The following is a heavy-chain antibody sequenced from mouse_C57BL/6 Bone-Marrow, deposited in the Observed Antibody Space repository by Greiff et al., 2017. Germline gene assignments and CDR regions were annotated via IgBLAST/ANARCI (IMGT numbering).Heavy chain of an antibody. V-gene: IGHV1-82*01. CDR3: AREPRGAWFAY. J-gene: IGHJ3*01. CDR2: IYPGDGDT. CDR1: GYAFSSSW. Sequence: VKLQESGPELVKPGASVKISCKASGYAFSSSWMNWVKQRPGKGLEWIGRIYPGDGDTNYNGKFKGKATLTADKSSSTAYMQLSSLTSEDSAVYFCAREPRGAWFAYWGQGTLVTVSA.